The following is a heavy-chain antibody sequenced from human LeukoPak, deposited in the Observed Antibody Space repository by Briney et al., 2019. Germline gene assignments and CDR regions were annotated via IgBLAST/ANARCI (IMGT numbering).Heavy chain of an antibody. CDR3: ARAYYYDSSGYYYDY. V-gene: IGHV1-69*04. Sequence: ASVKVSCKASGGTFSSYAISWVRQAPGQGLEWMGRLIPILGIANYAQRFQGRVTLTADKSTSTAYMELSSLRSEDTAVYYCARAYYYDSSGYYYDYWGQGTLVTVSS. J-gene: IGHJ4*02. D-gene: IGHD3-22*01. CDR2: LIPILGIA. CDR1: GGTFSSYA.